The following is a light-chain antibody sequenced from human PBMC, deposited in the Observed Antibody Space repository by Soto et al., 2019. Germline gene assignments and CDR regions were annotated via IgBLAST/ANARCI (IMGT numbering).Light chain of an antibody. J-gene: IGKJ4*01. CDR3: QQYGISPAVT. CDR1: QSVSSSY. V-gene: IGKV3-20*01. CDR2: GAS. Sequence: EIVLTQSPGTLSLSPGERATLSCRASQSVSSSYLAWYQQKPGQAPRLLIYGASSRATGIPDRFSGSGSGTDFTLTISRLEPEDFAVYYCQQYGISPAVTFGGGTKVEIQ.